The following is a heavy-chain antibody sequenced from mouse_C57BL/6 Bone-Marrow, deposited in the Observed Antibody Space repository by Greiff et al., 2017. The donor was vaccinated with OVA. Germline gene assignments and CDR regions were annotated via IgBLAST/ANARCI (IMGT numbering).Heavy chain of an antibody. CDR2: ISNLAYSI. J-gene: IGHJ1*03. V-gene: IGHV5-15*01. CDR1: GFTFSDYG. Sequence: EVQGVESGGGLVQPGGSLKLSCAASGFTFSDYGMAWVRQAPRKGPEWVAFISNLAYSIYYADTVTGRFTISRENAKNTLYLEMSSLRSEDTAMYYCARRGYYGSWYFDVWGTGTTVTVSS. CDR3: ARRGYYGSWYFDV. D-gene: IGHD1-1*01.